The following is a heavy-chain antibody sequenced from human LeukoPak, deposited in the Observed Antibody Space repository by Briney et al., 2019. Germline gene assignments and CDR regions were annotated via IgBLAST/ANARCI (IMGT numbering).Heavy chain of an antibody. CDR1: GGSISSDF. D-gene: IGHD2-2*01. Sequence: SETLSLTCTVSGGSISSDFWSWVRQPPGKGLEWVGYIFYSGSANYSPSLESRVTISLDMSKRQFSLKLTSVTAADTAVYYCARGGPSSKFFDYWGQGALVTVSS. V-gene: IGHV4-59*01. J-gene: IGHJ4*02. CDR2: IFYSGSA. CDR3: ARGGPSSKFFDY.